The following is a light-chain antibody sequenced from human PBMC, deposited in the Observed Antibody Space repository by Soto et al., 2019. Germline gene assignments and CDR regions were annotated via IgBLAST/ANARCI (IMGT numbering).Light chain of an antibody. J-gene: IGKJ4*01. CDR2: GAS. Sequence: EIVLTQSPGTLSLSPGERATLSCRASQSVSSSYLAWYQQKPGQSPRLLIYGASSRATGIPDRFSGSGSGTAFTLTISRLEPEDVAVYYCQHYGSSPATVGGGTKVEIK. V-gene: IGKV3-20*01. CDR1: QSVSSSY. CDR3: QHYGSSPAT.